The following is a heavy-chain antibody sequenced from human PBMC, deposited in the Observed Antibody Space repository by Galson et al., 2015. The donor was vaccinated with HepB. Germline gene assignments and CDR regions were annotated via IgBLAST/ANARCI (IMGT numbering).Heavy chain of an antibody. CDR2: ISSDSSYI. D-gene: IGHD7-27*01. Sequence: SLRLSCAGSGFTFSSYTMIWVRQSPGKGLEWVSSISSDSSYIYYADSMRGRFTISRDNAKNSLYLQMSSLRADDTAVYYCARDPPLGTPFDYWGQGTLVTVSS. J-gene: IGHJ4*02. V-gene: IGHV3-21*01. CDR3: ARDPPLGTPFDY. CDR1: GFTFSSYT.